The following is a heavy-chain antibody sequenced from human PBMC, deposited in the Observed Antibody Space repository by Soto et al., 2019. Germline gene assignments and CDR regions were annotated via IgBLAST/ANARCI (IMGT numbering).Heavy chain of an antibody. CDR2: IYYSGST. Sequence: QLQLQESGPGLVKPSETLSLTCTVSGGSISSSSYYWGWIRQPPGKGLEWIGSIYYSGSTYYNPSLKGRVTISVDTSKNQFSLKLSSVTAADTAVYYCARLKPPYFIDYWGQGTLVTVSS. V-gene: IGHV4-39*01. D-gene: IGHD2-8*01. CDR1: GGSISSSSYY. CDR3: ARLKPPYFIDY. J-gene: IGHJ4*02.